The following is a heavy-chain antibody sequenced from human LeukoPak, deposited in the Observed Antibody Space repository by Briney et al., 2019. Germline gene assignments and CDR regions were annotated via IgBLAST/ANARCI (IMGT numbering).Heavy chain of an antibody. J-gene: IGHJ5*02. CDR2: IDCDDNE. D-gene: IGHD4/OR15-4a*01. CDR3: ARLQGATIGAKWFAP. CDR1: GFSLTTIGMR. Sequence: SGPTLVNPTQTLTLTCTFSGFSLTTIGMRVSWIRQPPGKALEWLARIDCDDNEFYSTSLKTSLPISKDTSKTQVVLTMTNMDPVDTATYYCARLQGATIGAKWFAPWGQGTLVTVSS. V-gene: IGHV2-70*04.